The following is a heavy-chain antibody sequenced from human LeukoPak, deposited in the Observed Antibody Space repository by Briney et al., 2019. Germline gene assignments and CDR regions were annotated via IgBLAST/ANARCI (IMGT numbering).Heavy chain of an antibody. D-gene: IGHD2-15*01. V-gene: IGHV1-69*17. J-gene: IGHJ6*02. CDR1: GGTFSSYA. Sequence: SVKVSCKASGGTFSSYAISWVRQAPGQGLEWMGGIIPIFGIANYAQKFQGRVTITADKSTSTAYMELSSLRSEDTAVYYCASLDGYCSGGSCYSPDYCGMDVWGQGTTVTVSS. CDR3: ASLDGYCSGGSCYSPDYCGMDV. CDR2: IIPIFGIA.